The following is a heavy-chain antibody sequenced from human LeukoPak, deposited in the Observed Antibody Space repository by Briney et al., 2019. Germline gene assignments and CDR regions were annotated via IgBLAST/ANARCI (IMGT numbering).Heavy chain of an antibody. CDR3: ARDANRIYYDSNCFDP. Sequence: ASVKVSCKASGYTFTTYGISWVRQAPGQGLEWMGWISPYNGNTNYAQNFRGRLTMTTDTSTSTAYMELRSLRSDDTAVYYCARDANRIYYDSNCFDPWGQGTLVTVSS. J-gene: IGHJ5*02. V-gene: IGHV1-18*01. CDR1: GYTFTTYG. CDR2: ISPYNGNT. D-gene: IGHD3-22*01.